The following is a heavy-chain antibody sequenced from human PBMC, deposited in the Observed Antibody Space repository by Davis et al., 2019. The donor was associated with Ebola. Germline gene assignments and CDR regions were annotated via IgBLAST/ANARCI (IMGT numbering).Heavy chain of an antibody. V-gene: IGHV3-48*01. CDR1: GFTFSSYS. J-gene: IGHJ5*02. CDR3: ARHDWFDP. Sequence: GESLKISCAASGFTFSSYSMNWVRQAPGKGLEWVSYISSSSSTIYYADSVKGRFTISRDNAKNSLYLQMNSLRVEDTAMYYCARHDWFDPWGRGTLVTVSS. CDR2: ISSSSSTI.